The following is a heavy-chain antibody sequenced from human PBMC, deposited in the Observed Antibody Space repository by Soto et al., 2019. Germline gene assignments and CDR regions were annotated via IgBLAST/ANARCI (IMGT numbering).Heavy chain of an antibody. D-gene: IGHD6-13*01. CDR2: IYYSGST. V-gene: IGHV4-31*03. CDR3: ARVGSSSWSGPRLRYFDY. Sequence: QVQLQESGPGLVKPSQILSLTCTVSGGSISSGGYYWSWIRQHPGKGLEWIGYIYYSGSTYYNPSLKSRVTISVDTSKNQFSLKLSSVTAADTAVYYCARVGSSSWSGPRLRYFDYWGQGTLVTVSS. J-gene: IGHJ4*02. CDR1: GGSISSGGYY.